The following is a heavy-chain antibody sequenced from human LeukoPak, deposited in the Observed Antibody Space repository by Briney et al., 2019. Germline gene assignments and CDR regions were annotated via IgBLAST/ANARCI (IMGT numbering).Heavy chain of an antibody. CDR1: GVSFSGYY. V-gene: IGHV4-34*01. Sequence: SETLSLTCAVYGVSFSGYYWSWIRQPPGKGLEWIGEINHSGSTNYNPSLKSRVTISVDTSKNQFSLKLSSVTAAHTAVYYCARGSLWFGLYFDYWGQGTLVTVSS. CDR2: INHSGST. J-gene: IGHJ4*02. CDR3: ARGSLWFGLYFDY. D-gene: IGHD3-10*01.